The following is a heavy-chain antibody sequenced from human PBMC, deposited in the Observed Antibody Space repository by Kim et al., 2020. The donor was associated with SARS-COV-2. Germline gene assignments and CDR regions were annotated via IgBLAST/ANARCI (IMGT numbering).Heavy chain of an antibody. V-gene: IGHV3-48*03. CDR2: ISSSGSTI. J-gene: IGHJ6*02. D-gene: IGHD3-3*01. CDR3: ARAGYYDFWSGYYGFYYYYGMDV. CDR1: GFTFISYE. Sequence: GGSLRLSCAASGFTFISYEMNWVRQAPGKGLEWVSYISSSGSTIYYADSVKGRFTISRDNAKNSLYLQMNSLRAEDTAVYYCARAGYYDFWSGYYGFYYYYGMDVWGQGTTVTVSS.